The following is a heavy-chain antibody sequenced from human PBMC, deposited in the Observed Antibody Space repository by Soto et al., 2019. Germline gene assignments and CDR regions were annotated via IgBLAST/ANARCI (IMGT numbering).Heavy chain of an antibody. CDR2: INHSGST. CDR1: GGSFSGYY. J-gene: IGHJ6*02. Sequence: SETLSLTCAVYGGSFSGYYWSWIRQPPGKGLEWIGEINHSGSTNYNPSLKSRVTISVDTSKNQFSLKLSSVTAADTAVYYCARWGAKIVVVPAAIHYYYYVMAVSGQRSSVLVSS. D-gene: IGHD2-2*02. V-gene: IGHV4-34*01. CDR3: ARWGAKIVVVPAAIHYYYYVMAV.